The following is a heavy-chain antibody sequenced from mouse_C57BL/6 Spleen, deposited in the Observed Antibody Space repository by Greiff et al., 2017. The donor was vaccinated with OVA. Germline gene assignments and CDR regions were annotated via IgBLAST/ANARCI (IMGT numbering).Heavy chain of an antibody. CDR3: ARHFTTVVFDY. V-gene: IGHV5-6*01. CDR1: GFTFSSYG. Sequence: EVQGVESGGDLVKPGGSLKLSCAASGFTFSSYGMSWVRQTPDKRLEWVATISSGGSYTYYPDSVKGRFTISRDNAKNTLYLQMSSLKSEDTAMYYCARHFTTVVFDYWGQGTTLTVSS. D-gene: IGHD1-1*01. J-gene: IGHJ2*01. CDR2: ISSGGSYT.